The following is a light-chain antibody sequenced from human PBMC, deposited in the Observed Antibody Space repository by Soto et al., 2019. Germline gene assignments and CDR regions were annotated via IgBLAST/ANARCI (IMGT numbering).Light chain of an antibody. CDR3: QPYCSSPPCT. V-gene: IGKV3-20*01. Sequence: EIVLTQSPGTLSLSPGERATLSCRASQSVSSSYLAWYQQKPGQAPRLLNYGASSRATGIPDRFSGSGSWTDFTLTISRLEPEYFAVYYYQPYCSSPPCTFGQGTKVEIK. CDR1: QSVSSSY. CDR2: GAS. J-gene: IGKJ1*01.